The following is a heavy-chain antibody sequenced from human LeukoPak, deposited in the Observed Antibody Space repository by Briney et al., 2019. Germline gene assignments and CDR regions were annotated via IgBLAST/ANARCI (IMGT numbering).Heavy chain of an antibody. Sequence: GGSLRLSCAASGFTFSSYAMSWVRQAPGKGLEWVSAISGSGGSTYYADSVKGRFTISRDNSKNTLYLQMNSLRAEDTAAYYCAKACYYDSSGYYSGPDYFDYWGQGTLVTVSS. J-gene: IGHJ4*02. D-gene: IGHD3-22*01. V-gene: IGHV3-23*01. CDR2: ISGSGGST. CDR3: AKACYYDSSGYYSGPDYFDY. CDR1: GFTFSSYA.